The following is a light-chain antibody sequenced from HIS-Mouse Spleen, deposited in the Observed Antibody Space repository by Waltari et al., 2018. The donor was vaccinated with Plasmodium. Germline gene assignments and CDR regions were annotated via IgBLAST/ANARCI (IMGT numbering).Light chain of an antibody. V-gene: IGKV3-20*01. Sequence: EIVLTQSPGTLSLSPGERATLSCRASQSVSSSYLAWYQQKPGQAPRLLINGASSRATGIPDRFGGSGSGTDFILTISRLEPEDFAVYYGQQYGSSSWTFGQGPRWKSN. CDR3: QQYGSSSWT. J-gene: IGKJ1*01. CDR1: QSVSSSY. CDR2: GAS.